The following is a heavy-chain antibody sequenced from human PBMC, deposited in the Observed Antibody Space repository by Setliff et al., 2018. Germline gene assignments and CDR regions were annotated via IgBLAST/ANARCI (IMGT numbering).Heavy chain of an antibody. CDR2: IYYSGTA. D-gene: IGHD1-1*01. CDR1: GYSISSGYY. Sequence: SETLSLTCTVSGYSISSGYYWGWIRQPPGKGLEWIGSIYYSGTAFHNPSLKSRVTISLDTSKTQFSLKLTSVTAADTAVYYCGRGYTTRVGFGNWFGAWGRGTLVTVSS. J-gene: IGHJ5*02. CDR3: GRGYTTRVGFGNWFGA. V-gene: IGHV4-38-2*02.